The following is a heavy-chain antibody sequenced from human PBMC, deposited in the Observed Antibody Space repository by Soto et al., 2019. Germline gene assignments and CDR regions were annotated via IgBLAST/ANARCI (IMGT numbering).Heavy chain of an antibody. V-gene: IGHV1-18*01. CDR1: GYTFTSYG. CDR2: ISAYNGNT. Sequence: QVQLVQSGAEVKKPGASVKVSCKASGYTFTSYGISWVRQAPGQGLDWMGWISAYNGNTNYAQKLQGRVTMTTDTSTSTAYMELRSLRSDATAVYYCAREGAYCSGGSCDSGGPYYYYGMDVWGQGTTVTFS. CDR3: AREGAYCSGGSCDSGGPYYYYGMDV. J-gene: IGHJ6*02. D-gene: IGHD2-15*01.